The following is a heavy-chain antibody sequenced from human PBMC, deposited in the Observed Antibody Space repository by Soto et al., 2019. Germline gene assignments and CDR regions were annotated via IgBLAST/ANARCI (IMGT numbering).Heavy chain of an antibody. J-gene: IGHJ6*02. CDR3: ARARLILSGYFRYYYYCMDV. Sequence: TQSLSCGDYGGSVSAYYWSWIRQPPGKGLEWIGEINHSGSTNYNPSLKSRVTISVDTSKNQFSLKLSSVTAADTAVYYCARARLILSGYFRYYYYCMDVWYQGTTVTVSS. CDR2: INHSGST. V-gene: IGHV4-34*01. D-gene: IGHD3-9*01. CDR1: GGSVSAYY.